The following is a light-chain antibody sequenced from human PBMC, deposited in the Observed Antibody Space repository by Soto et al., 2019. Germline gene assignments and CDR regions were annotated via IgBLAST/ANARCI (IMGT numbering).Light chain of an antibody. Sequence: EIVLTQSPGTLSLSPEERATLSCRASQSVSSSYLAWYQQKPGQAPRLLIYGASSRATGIPDRFSGSGSGTDFTLTISRLEPEDFAVYYCQQYGSSPPGFGGGTKVEIK. J-gene: IGKJ4*01. CDR2: GAS. CDR1: QSVSSSY. V-gene: IGKV3-20*01. CDR3: QQYGSSPPG.